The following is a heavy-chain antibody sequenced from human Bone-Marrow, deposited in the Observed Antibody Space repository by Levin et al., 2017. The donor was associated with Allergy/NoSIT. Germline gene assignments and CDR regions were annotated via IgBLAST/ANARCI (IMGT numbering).Heavy chain of an antibody. Sequence: PGGSLRLSCAASEFSFNMFWMSWVRQVPGKGPEWVATIKQDGSEKYYVDSVNGRFTISRDNAKKSLYLQMNSLRVDDTAVYYCTTCDRGYGLFDYWSPGALVTVSS. D-gene: IGHD2-21*01. V-gene: IGHV3-7*01. CDR3: TTCDRGYGLFDY. CDR2: IKQDGSEK. CDR1: EFSFNMFW. J-gene: IGHJ4*02.